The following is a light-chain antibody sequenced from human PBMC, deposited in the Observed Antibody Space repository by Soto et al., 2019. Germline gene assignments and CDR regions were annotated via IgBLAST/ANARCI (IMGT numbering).Light chain of an antibody. CDR2: DVS. V-gene: IGLV2-14*01. J-gene: IGLJ1*01. CDR3: ISYTSSSTLL. Sequence: QSVLTQPASVSGSPGQSITISCTGTSSDVGGYNYVSWYQQHPGKAPKLMIYDVSNWPSGVSNRFSGSKSGNTASLTISGLQAEDEADYYCISYTSSSTLLFGTGTKITVL. CDR1: SSDVGGYNY.